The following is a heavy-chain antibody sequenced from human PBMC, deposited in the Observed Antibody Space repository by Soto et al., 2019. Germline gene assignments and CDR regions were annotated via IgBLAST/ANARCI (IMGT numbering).Heavy chain of an antibody. CDR1: GGTFSSSA. V-gene: IGHV1-69*01. D-gene: IGHD2-15*01. CDR3: AREPGSYYGMDV. CDR2: IIPIFGTA. J-gene: IGHJ6*02. Sequence: QVQLVQSGAEVKKPGSSVKVSCKASGGTFSSSAISWVRQAPGHGLEWMGGIIPIFGTANYAQKFQGRVTITADESTSTADMELSSLRSEDTAVYYCAREPGSYYGMDVWGQGTTVTVSS.